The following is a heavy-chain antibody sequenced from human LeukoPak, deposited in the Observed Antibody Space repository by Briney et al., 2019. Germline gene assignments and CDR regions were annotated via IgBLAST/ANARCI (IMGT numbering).Heavy chain of an antibody. D-gene: IGHD3-3*01. J-gene: IGHJ6*03. CDR1: GGSISSSSYY. V-gene: IGHV4-39*07. CDR2: IYYSGST. CDR3: ARGLYPPYDFWSGSKGNYYYMDV. Sequence: PSETLSLTCTVSGGSISSSSYYWGWIRQPPGKGLEWIGSIYYSGSTYYNPSLKSRVTISVDTSKNQFSLKLSSVTAADTAVYYCARGLYPPYDFWSGSKGNYYYMDVWGKGTTVTVSS.